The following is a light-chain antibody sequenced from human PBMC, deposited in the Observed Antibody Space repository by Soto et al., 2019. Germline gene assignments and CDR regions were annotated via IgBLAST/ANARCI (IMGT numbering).Light chain of an antibody. CDR3: LLYYGGAVI. J-gene: IGLJ2*01. CDR2: STN. V-gene: IGLV7-43*01. CDR1: TGAVTSGHY. Sequence: QAVVTQEPSLTVSPGETVTLTCASSTGAVTSGHYSNWLQQKPGQPPRALIYSTNDKHTWTPARFSGSLLGGKAALTLSGVQPEDEADYYCLLYYGGAVIFGGGTKLTVL.